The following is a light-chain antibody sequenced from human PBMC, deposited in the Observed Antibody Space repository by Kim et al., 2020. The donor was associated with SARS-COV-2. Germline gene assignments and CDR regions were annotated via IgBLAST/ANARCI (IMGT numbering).Light chain of an antibody. J-gene: IGKJ4*01. CDR3: QQYDNWPLT. V-gene: IGKV3-15*01. CDR2: GAF. CDR1: QSVRSK. Sequence: EIVMTQSPATLSVSPGERPTLSCRASQSVRSKLAWYQQKPGQAPRLLIYGAFSRATGIPARFSGSGSGTEFTLTISSLQSEDFAVYYCQQYDNWPLTFAGGTKVDIK.